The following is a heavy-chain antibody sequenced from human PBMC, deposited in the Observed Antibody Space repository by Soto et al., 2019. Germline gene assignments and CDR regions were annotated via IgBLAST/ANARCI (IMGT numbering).Heavy chain of an antibody. D-gene: IGHD1-7*01. CDR3: ARVIGSLELAFDY. CDR2: IYHSGST. CDR1: GGSISSGGYS. J-gene: IGHJ4*02. Sequence: SETLSLTCAVSGGSISSGGYSWSWIRQPPGRGLEWIGYIYHSGSTYYNPSLKSRVTISVDRSKNQFSLKLSSVTAADTAVYYCARVIGSLELAFDYWGQGTLVTVSS. V-gene: IGHV4-30-2*01.